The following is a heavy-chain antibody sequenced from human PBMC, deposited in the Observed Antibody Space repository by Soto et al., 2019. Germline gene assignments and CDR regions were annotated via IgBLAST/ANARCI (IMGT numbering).Heavy chain of an antibody. CDR3: ARDLAAGDY. D-gene: IGHD6-13*01. Sequence: QVQLVQSGAEVKKPGASVKLSCRTSGYTFTHYYIHWVRQAPGQGLEWLAIINPASGSTNYEQDFPGRVTLTMDKATATVYMGLRGLRAEDTAVFYCARDLAAGDYWGQGTLVTVSS. J-gene: IGHJ4*02. CDR1: GYTFTHYY. V-gene: IGHV1-46*01. CDR2: INPASGST.